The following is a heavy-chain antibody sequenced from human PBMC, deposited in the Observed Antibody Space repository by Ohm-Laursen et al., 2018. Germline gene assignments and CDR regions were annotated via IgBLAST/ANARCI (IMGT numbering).Heavy chain of an antibody. V-gene: IGHV3-9*01. CDR1: GFTFDDYA. CDR3: AKDGAGWYYYYGMDV. Sequence: SLRLSCTASGFTFDDYAMHWVRQAPGKGLEWVSGISWNSGSIGYADSVKGRFTISRDNAKNSLYLQMNSLRAEDTAVYYCAKDGAGWYYYYGMDVWGQGTLVTVSS. D-gene: IGHD2-15*01. J-gene: IGHJ6*02. CDR2: ISWNSGSI.